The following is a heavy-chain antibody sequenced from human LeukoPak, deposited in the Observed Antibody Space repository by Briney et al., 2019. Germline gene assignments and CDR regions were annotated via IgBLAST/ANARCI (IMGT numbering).Heavy chain of an antibody. CDR2: IYYRGST. V-gene: IGHV4-59*08. D-gene: IGHD2-2*02. CDR3: ARRYTASPGERFDY. CDR1: GGSISNYY. Sequence: SETLSLTCTVSGGSISNYYWTWIRQPPGKGLEWIGYIYYRGSTNYNPSLSSRVTISLDTSKNQFSLMLRSLTAADTAVYYCARRYTASPGERFDYWGQGTLVTVSS. J-gene: IGHJ4*02.